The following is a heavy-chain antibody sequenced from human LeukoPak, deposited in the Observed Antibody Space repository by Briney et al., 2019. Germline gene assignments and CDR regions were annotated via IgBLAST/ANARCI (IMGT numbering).Heavy chain of an antibody. D-gene: IGHD3-10*01. CDR1: GFTFSSYA. V-gene: IGHV3-30-3*01. CDR3: ARDQRIWIGDYYFDY. Sequence: GGSLRLSCAASGFTFSSYAMHWVRQAPGKGLEWVAVISYDGSNKYYADSVKGRFTISRDNSKNTLYLQMNSLRAEDTAVYYCARDQRIWIGDYYFDYWGQGTLVTVSS. J-gene: IGHJ4*02. CDR2: ISYDGSNK.